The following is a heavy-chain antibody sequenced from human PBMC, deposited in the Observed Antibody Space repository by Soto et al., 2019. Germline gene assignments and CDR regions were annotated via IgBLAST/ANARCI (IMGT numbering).Heavy chain of an antibody. Sequence: GASVKVSCKASGYSFITYTTHWVRQAPGQRLEWMGWINGGNGYTRSAQTFQGRVTFTRDTSANTAYMELSSLRSEDTAVYYCARNRDGFINRPYWFFDLWGRGTLVTVSS. CDR1: GYSFITYT. CDR3: ARNRDGFINRPYWFFDL. CDR2: INGGNGYT. J-gene: IGHJ2*01. D-gene: IGHD5-12*01. V-gene: IGHV1-3*01.